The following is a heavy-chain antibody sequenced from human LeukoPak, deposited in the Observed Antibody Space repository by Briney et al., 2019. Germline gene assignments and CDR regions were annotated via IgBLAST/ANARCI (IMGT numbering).Heavy chain of an antibody. Sequence: SGGSLRLSCAASGFTFSSYAMHWVRQAPGKGLEWVSVIYSGGSTYYADSVKGRFTISRDNSKNTLYLQMNSLRAEDTAVYYCARKAYPEAFDIWGQGTMVTVSS. V-gene: IGHV3-66*01. J-gene: IGHJ3*02. D-gene: IGHD2-2*01. CDR3: ARKAYPEAFDI. CDR1: GFTFSSYA. CDR2: IYSGGST.